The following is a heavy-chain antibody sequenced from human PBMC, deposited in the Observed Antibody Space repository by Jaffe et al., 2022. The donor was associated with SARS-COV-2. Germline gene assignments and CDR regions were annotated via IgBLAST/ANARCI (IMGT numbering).Heavy chain of an antibody. CDR1: GFTFSSYG. V-gene: IGHV3-30*18. CDR3: AKGSAAAGIDP. CDR2: ISYDGSNK. D-gene: IGHD6-13*01. J-gene: IGHJ5*02. Sequence: QVQLVESGGGVVQPGRSLRLSCAASGFTFSSYGMHWVRQAPGKGLEWVAVISYDGSNKYYADSVKGRFTISRDNSKNTLYLQMNSLRAEDTAVYYCAKGSAAAGIDPWGQGTLVTVSS.